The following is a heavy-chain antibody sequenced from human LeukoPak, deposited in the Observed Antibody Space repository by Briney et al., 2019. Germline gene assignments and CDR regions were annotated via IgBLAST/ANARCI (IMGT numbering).Heavy chain of an antibody. D-gene: IGHD3-22*01. CDR1: GYSISSGYY. CDR3: ARSYYDSSGYYYAWCDP. CDR2: IYHSGST. V-gene: IGHV4-38-2*01. J-gene: IGHJ5*02. Sequence: SETLSLTCAVSGYSISSGYYSGWIRQPPGQGLEWVGSIYHSGSTYYNPSLKSRVTMSVDTSKNQFSLQLSSVTAADTAVYYCARSYYDSSGYYYAWCDPWGQGTLVAASS.